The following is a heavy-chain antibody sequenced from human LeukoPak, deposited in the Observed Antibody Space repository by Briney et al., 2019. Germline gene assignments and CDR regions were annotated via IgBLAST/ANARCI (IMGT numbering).Heavy chain of an antibody. Sequence: SETLSLTCAVSGGSISSSNWWSWVRQPPGKGLEWIGEIYHSGSTNYNPSLKSRVTMSVDTSKNQFSLKLSSVTAADTAVYYCARDGYYYDSSGYYEKMYYFDYWGQGTLVTVSS. CDR3: ARDGYYYDSSGYYEKMYYFDY. D-gene: IGHD3-22*01. J-gene: IGHJ4*02. CDR1: GGSISSSNW. CDR2: IYHSGST. V-gene: IGHV4-4*02.